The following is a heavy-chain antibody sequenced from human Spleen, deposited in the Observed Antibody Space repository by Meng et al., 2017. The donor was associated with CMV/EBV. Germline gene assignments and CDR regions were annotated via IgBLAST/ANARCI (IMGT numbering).Heavy chain of an antibody. CDR2: ISSSSSTI. V-gene: IGHV3-48*04. CDR3: ARDDMHGVRVFDY. Sequence: GESLKISCVASGFSFSSYAMHWVRQAPGKGLEWVSYISSSSSTIYYADSVKGRFTISRDNAKNSLYLQMNSLRAEDTAVYYCARDDMHGVRVFDYWGQGTLVTVSS. D-gene: IGHD2-15*01. CDR1: GFSFSSYA. J-gene: IGHJ4*02.